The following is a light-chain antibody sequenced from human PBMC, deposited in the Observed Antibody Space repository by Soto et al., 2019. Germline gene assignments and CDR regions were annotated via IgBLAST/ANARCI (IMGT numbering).Light chain of an antibody. CDR2: GAS. V-gene: IGKV3-20*01. Sequence: EIGLTQSPGTLSLSPGERATPSCRASQSVSSSYLAWYQQKPGQAPRLLIYGASSRATGIPDRFSGSGSGTDFTLTISRLEPEDFAVYYCQQYGSSRTFGQGTKVEIK. CDR3: QQYGSSRT. CDR1: QSVSSSY. J-gene: IGKJ1*01.